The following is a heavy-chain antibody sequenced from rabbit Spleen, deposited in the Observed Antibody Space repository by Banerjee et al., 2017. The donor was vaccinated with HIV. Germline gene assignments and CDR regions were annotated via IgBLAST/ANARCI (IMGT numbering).Heavy chain of an antibody. V-gene: IGHV1S39*01. CDR1: GFDFSIYG. Sequence: QEQLTETGGGLVQPGGSLKLSCKASGFDFSIYGMSWVRQAPGKGLEWIGYIDPVFGNTYYASWVNGRFSISKTSSTTVTLQMTSLTAADTATYFCARDGAGGSYFALWGPGTLVTVS. J-gene: IGHJ4*01. CDR3: ARDGAGGSYFAL. CDR2: IDPVFGNT. D-gene: IGHD8-1*01.